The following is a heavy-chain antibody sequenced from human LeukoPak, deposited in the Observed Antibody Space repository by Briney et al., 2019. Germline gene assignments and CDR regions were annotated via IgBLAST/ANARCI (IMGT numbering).Heavy chain of an antibody. Sequence: GGSLRLCCAASGFTFSSYAMSWVRQAPGKGLEWVSAISGSGGSTYYADSVKGRFPISRDNSKNTLYLQMNSLRAEDTAVYYCAKDRSSSWYRDAFDIWGQGTMVTVSS. V-gene: IGHV3-23*01. D-gene: IGHD6-13*01. CDR2: ISGSGGST. J-gene: IGHJ3*02. CDR3: AKDRSSSWYRDAFDI. CDR1: GFTFSSYA.